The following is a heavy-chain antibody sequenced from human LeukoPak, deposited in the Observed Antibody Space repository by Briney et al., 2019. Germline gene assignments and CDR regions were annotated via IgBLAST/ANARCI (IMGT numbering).Heavy chain of an antibody. D-gene: IGHD2-15*01. CDR3: AREVRGYCSGGSCQGWFDP. CDR1: GDSISSYY. Sequence: PSETLSLTCTVSGDSISSYYWSWIRQPAGKGLEWIGRIYTSGSTNYNPSLKSRVTMSVDTSKNQFSLKLSSVTAADTAVYYCAREVRGYCSGGSCQGWFDPWGQGTLVTVSS. CDR2: IYTSGST. J-gene: IGHJ5*02. V-gene: IGHV4-4*07.